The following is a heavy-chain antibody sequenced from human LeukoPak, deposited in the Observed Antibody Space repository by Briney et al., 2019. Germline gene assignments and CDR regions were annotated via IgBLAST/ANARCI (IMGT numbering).Heavy chain of an antibody. CDR2: IYDSGST. J-gene: IGHJ4*02. V-gene: IGHV4-31*03. CDR1: GGSISSGGYY. D-gene: IGHD2-21*02. CDR3: ARVGCGGDCSITYYFDY. Sequence: PSQTLSLTCTVSGGSISSGGYYWSWIRQHPGKGLEWIGYIYDSGSTYYNPSLKSRVTISVDTSKNQFSLKLSSVTAADTAVYYCARVGCGGDCSITYYFDYWGQGTLVTVSS.